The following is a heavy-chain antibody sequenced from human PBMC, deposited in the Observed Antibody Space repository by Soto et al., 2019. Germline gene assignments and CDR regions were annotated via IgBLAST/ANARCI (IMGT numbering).Heavy chain of an antibody. J-gene: IGHJ4*02. D-gene: IGHD2-21*02. CDR1: GGTFSSYA. CDR3: ARHPYCGGDCYSLGY. V-gene: IGHV1-69*13. CDR2: IIPIFGTA. Sequence: SAKVSCNASGGTFSSYAISWVRQAPGQGLEWMGGIIPIFGTANYAQKFQGRVTITADESTSTAYMELSSLRSEDTAVYYCARHPYCGGDCYSLGYWGQGTLVTVSS.